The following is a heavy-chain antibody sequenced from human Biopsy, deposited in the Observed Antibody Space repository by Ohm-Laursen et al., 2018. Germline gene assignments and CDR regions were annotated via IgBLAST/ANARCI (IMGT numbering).Heavy chain of an antibody. J-gene: IGHJ5*02. CDR3: ARGSPRRVSIFEASIYWFDT. V-gene: IGHV1-8*01. Sequence: SSVKVSCKSSGYSFTTYDVNWVRQARGQGLEWMGWMIPNSGKTGYAQRFQGRVTLTMNTSIGTAYMELSGLRSEDTAVYYCARGSPRRVSIFEASIYWFDTWGQGTLVTVSS. D-gene: IGHD6-6*01. CDR2: MIPNSGKT. CDR1: GYSFTTYD.